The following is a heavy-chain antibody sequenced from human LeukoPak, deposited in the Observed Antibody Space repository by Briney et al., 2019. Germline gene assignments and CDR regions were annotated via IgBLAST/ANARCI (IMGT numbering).Heavy chain of an antibody. CDR1: GGSIRSSSYY. D-gene: IGHD2-15*01. CDR2: IYYSGST. J-gene: IGHJ3*02. CDR3: ARRGYCSGGSCYSEVGDAFDI. Sequence: SETLSLTCTVSGGSIRSSSYYWGWIRQPPGKGLEWIGSIYYSGSTYYNPSLKSRVTISVDTSKNQFSLKLSSVTAADTAVYYCARRGYCSGGSCYSEVGDAFDIWGQGTMVTVSS. V-gene: IGHV4-39*01.